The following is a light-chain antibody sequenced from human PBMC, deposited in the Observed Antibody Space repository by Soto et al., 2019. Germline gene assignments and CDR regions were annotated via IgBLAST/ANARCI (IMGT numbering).Light chain of an antibody. CDR2: GAS. CDR1: QSVGID. Sequence: VMTQSPATLSVSPGERATLSCRASQSVGIDLAWYQQNPGQAPRLLIYGASTRATDIPPSFTGSGSGTEFTLNISSLKSEDIAVYYCQQYNKWPQTVGQGTKVETK. CDR3: QQYNKWPQT. V-gene: IGKV3-15*01. J-gene: IGKJ1*01.